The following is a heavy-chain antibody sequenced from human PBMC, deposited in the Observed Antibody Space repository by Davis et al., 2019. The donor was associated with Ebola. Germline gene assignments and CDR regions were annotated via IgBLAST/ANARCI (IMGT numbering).Heavy chain of an antibody. Sequence: MPSETLSLTCTVSGGSIISSSSYWGWIRQPPGKGLEWIGEINHSGSTNYNPSLKSRVTISVDTSKNQFSLKLTSVTAADTAVYYCARAEPYGSGWYVYYYGMDVWGQGTTVTVSS. CDR2: INHSGST. CDR1: GGSIISSSSY. J-gene: IGHJ6*02. V-gene: IGHV4-39*07. CDR3: ARAEPYGSGWYVYYYGMDV. D-gene: IGHD6-19*01.